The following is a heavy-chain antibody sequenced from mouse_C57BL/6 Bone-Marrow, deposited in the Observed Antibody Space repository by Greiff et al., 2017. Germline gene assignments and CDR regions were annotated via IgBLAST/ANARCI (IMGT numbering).Heavy chain of an antibody. CDR2: IYPRSGNT. CDR3: ARVGYYWFAY. V-gene: IGHV1-81*01. J-gene: IGHJ3*01. Sequence: VQLQQSGAELARPGASVKLSCKASGYTFTSYGISWVKQRTGQGLEWIGEIYPRSGNTYYNEKFKGKATLTADKSSSTAYMELRSLTSEASAVYFCARVGYYWFAYWGQGTLVTVSA. D-gene: IGHD2-3*01. CDR1: GYTFTSYG.